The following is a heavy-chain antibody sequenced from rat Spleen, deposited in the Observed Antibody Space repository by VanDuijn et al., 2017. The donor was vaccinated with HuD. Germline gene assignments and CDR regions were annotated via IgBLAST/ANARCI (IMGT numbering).Heavy chain of an antibody. CDR2: ISTGGDNT. J-gene: IGHJ3*01. Sequence: EVQLVESGGGLVQPGRSLKLSCVASGFTFNNYWMTWVRQAPTKGLEWVASISTGGDNTYYRDSVKGRFTIYRDNANSTLYLQMDSLRSADTATYYCARHGEQEFAYWGQGTLVTVSS. CDR1: GFTFNNYW. CDR3: ARHGEQEFAY. V-gene: IGHV5-25*01. D-gene: IGHD1-10*01.